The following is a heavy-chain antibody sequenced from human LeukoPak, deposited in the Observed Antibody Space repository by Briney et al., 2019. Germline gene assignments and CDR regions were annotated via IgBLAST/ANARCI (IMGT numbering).Heavy chain of an antibody. D-gene: IGHD3-16*01. Sequence: ASVKVSCKASGGTFSSYAISWVRQAPGQGLEWMGGIIPIFGTANYAQKFQGRVTITADESTSTAYMELSSLRCEDTAVYYCARDSRDLGGTNDYWGQGTLVTVSS. CDR1: GGTFSSYA. CDR2: IIPIFGTA. CDR3: ARDSRDLGGTNDY. V-gene: IGHV1-69*13. J-gene: IGHJ4*02.